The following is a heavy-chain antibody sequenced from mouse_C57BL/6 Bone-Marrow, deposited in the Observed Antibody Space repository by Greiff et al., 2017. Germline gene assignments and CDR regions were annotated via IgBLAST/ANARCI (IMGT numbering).Heavy chain of an antibody. D-gene: IGHD2-4*01. CDR2: ISGGGGNT. J-gene: IGHJ3*01. CDR1: GFTFSSYT. V-gene: IGHV5-9*01. CDR3: ARSRSGLRWFAY. Sequence: EVHLVESGGGLVKPGGSLKLSCAASGFTFSSYTMSWVRQTPEKRLEWVATISGGGGNTSYPERVKGRFTISSDHAKNTLYLQMSSLRAEDTALYYCARSRSGLRWFAYWGQGTLVTVSA.